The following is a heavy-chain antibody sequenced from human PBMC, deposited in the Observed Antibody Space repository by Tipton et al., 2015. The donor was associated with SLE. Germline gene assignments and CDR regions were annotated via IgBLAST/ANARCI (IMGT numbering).Heavy chain of an antibody. CDR1: GGSFSGHY. CDR3: ARRAFWTGPFDY. V-gene: IGHV4-4*07. J-gene: IGHJ4*02. CDR2: IYTSGST. D-gene: IGHD3/OR15-3a*01. Sequence: PGLVKPSETLSLTCAVYGGSFSGHYWSWIRQPAGKGLEWIGHIYTSGSTDYSPSLKSRVTISLDTSKSQFSLKLSSVTAADTAVYYCARRAFWTGPFDYWGQGTLITVSS.